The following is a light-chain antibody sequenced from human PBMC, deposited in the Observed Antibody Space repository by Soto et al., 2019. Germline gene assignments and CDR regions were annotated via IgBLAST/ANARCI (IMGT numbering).Light chain of an antibody. CDR1: ESIGSY. CDR3: QQCCSDPRT. CDR2: EAS. J-gene: IGKJ4*01. V-gene: IGKV1-5*03. Sequence: DIHITQSHSTLSASVVDTVTINCWASESIGSYLAWHQQKPGRAPKLLISEASSLESGVPSRFSGSGFGTDFTLTISRLEPEDFAAYYCQQCCSDPRTFGGGTKVDIK.